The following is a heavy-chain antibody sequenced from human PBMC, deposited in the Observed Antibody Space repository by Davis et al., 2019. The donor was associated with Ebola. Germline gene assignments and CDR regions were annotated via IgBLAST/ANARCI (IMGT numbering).Heavy chain of an antibody. D-gene: IGHD6-13*01. J-gene: IGHJ5*02. V-gene: IGHV5-51*01. CDR3: ARHGYSSSWWGGWFDP. Sequence: GESLKISCTGSGYSFTTYWIGWVRQMPGKGLEWMGFIYPGDSDSRYSPSFQGQVTISADKSITTAYLQWSSLKASDTAMYYCARHGYSSSWWGGWFDPWGQGTLVTVSS. CDR2: IYPGDSDS. CDR1: GYSFTTYW.